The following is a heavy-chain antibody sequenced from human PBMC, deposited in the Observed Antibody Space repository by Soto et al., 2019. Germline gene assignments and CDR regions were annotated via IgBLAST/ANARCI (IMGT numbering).Heavy chain of an antibody. V-gene: IGHV4-34*01. CDR2: INHSGST. J-gene: IGHJ5*02. Sequence: PSETLSLTCAVYGGSFSGYYWSWIRQPPGKGLEWIGEINHSGSTNYNPSLKSRVTISVDTSKNQFSLKLSSVTAADTAVYYCARALNSFDPWGQGTLVTVSS. CDR3: ARALNSFDP. CDR1: GGSFSGYY.